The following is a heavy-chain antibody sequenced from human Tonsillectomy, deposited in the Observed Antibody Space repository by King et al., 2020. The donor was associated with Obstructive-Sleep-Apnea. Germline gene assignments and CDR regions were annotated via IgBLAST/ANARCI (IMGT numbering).Heavy chain of an antibody. CDR2: IYWDDDK. CDR3: AHYIIGRGYSYGYDGPHFDY. Sequence: TLKESGPTLVKPTQTLTLTCTFSGFSLSTSGVGVGWIRQPPGKALEWLALIYWDDDKRYSPSLKSRLTITKDTSKNQVVLTMTNMDPVDTATYYCAHYIIGRGYSYGYDGPHFDYWGQGTLVTVSS. D-gene: IGHD5-18*01. J-gene: IGHJ4*02. CDR1: GFSLSTSGVG. V-gene: IGHV2-5*02.